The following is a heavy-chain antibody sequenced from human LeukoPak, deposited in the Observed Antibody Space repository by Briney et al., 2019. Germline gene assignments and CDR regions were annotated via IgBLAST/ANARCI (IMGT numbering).Heavy chain of an antibody. V-gene: IGHV4-59*08. Sequence: SETLSLTCTVSGGSITSDYWSWIRQSPGKEPEWIGYFYYSGSTNYNPSLKSRVTISVDTSKNQFSLKLSSVTAADTAVYYCARRRRDGALNYWGQGTLVTVSS. J-gene: IGHJ4*02. CDR3: ARRRRDGALNY. D-gene: IGHD4-17*01. CDR1: GGSITSDY. CDR2: FYYSGST.